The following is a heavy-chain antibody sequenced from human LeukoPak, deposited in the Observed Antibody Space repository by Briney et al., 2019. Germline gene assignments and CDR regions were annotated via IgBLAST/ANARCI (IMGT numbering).Heavy chain of an antibody. Sequence: PGRSLRLSCAASGFNFNSYEMNWVRQAPGKGLEWVSYISSSGNTINYADSVKGRFTVSRDNAKNSLFLQMNSLRAEDTAVYYCARSYSSTWHDADYWGQGTLVTVSS. V-gene: IGHV3-48*03. CDR1: GFNFNSYE. CDR2: ISSSGNTI. CDR3: ARSYSSTWHDADY. D-gene: IGHD2-2*01. J-gene: IGHJ4*02.